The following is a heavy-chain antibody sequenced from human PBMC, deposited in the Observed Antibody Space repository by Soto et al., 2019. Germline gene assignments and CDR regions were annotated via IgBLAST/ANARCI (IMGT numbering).Heavy chain of an antibody. CDR2: TYYRSKWYN. CDR1: GDSVSSNSAA. V-gene: IGHV6-1*01. CDR3: AREQTAIVATIEDYYFDY. J-gene: IGHJ4*02. D-gene: IGHD5-12*01. Sequence: SQTLSLTCAISGDSVSSNSAAWNCIRQSPSRGLEWLGRTYYRSKWYNDYAVSVKSRITINPDTSKNQFSLQLNSVTPEDTAVYYCAREQTAIVATIEDYYFDYWGQETLVTVAS.